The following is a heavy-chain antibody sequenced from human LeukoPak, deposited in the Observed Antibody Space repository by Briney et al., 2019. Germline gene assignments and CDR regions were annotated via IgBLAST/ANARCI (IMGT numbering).Heavy chain of an antibody. CDR2: IWYDGSNK. D-gene: IGHD3-22*01. Sequence: PGGSLRLSCAASGFTFRNYGMHWVRQAPGKGLEWVVVIWYDGSNKYYADSVKGRFTISRDNSKNTMYLQMNSVTAEDTAVYYCAKGLYDRSGYFVDWGQGTLVTVSS. V-gene: IGHV3-33*06. CDR1: GFTFRNYG. CDR3: AKGLYDRSGYFVD. J-gene: IGHJ4*02.